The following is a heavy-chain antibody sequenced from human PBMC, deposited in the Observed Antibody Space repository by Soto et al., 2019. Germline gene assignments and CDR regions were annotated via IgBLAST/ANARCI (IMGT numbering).Heavy chain of an antibody. CDR1: GYSFTSYW. D-gene: IGHD5-18*01. CDR3: ARDLGYSYGYGRSHYYYGMDV. V-gene: IGHV5-51*01. J-gene: IGHJ6*02. CDR2: IYPGDSDT. Sequence: GESLKISCKGSGYSFTSYWISWVRQMPGKGLEWMGIIYPGDSDTRYSPSFQGQVTISADKSISTAYLQMNSLRAEDTAVYYCARDLGYSYGYGRSHYYYGMDVWGQGTTVTVSS.